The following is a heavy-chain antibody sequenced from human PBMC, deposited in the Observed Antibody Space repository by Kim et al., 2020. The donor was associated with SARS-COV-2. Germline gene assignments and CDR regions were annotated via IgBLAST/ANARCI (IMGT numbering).Heavy chain of an antibody. Sequence: GESLKISCKGSGYSFTSYWIGWVRQMPGKGLEWMGIIYPGDSETRYSPSFQGQVTISADKSISTAYLQWSSLKASDTAMYYCARHGVRGVTYYYYGMDVWGQGTTVTVSS. CDR3: ARHGVRGVTYYYYGMDV. D-gene: IGHD3-10*01. V-gene: IGHV5-51*01. CDR2: IYPGDSET. J-gene: IGHJ6*02. CDR1: GYSFTSYW.